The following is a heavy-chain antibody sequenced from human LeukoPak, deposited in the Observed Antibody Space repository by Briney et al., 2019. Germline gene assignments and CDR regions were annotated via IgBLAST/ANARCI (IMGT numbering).Heavy chain of an antibody. D-gene: IGHD3-22*01. V-gene: IGHV1-2*02. CDR1: GYTFTGYY. CDR3: ARVGGNYYDSSGYYGY. J-gene: IGHJ4*02. Sequence: VASVKVSCKASGYTFTGYYMHWVRQAPGQGLEWMGWINPNSGGTNYAQKFQGRVTMTRDTSISTAYMELSRLRSDDTAVYYCARVGGNYYDSSGYYGYWGQGTLVTVSS. CDR2: INPNSGGT.